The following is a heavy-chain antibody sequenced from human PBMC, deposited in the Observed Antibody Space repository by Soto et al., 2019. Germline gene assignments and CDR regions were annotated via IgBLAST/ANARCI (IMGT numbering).Heavy chain of an antibody. CDR1: GGSISSGGYY. V-gene: IGHV4-31*03. D-gene: IGHD3-9*01. Sequence: QVQLQESGPGLVKPSQTLSLTCTVSGGSISSGGYYWSWIRQHPGKGLEWIGYIYYSGSTYYNPSLKSRVNKSGDTSKYQFSLKLSSVTAADTAVYYCARDSPYYDILTGYPYYDYGMDVWGQGTTVTVSS. J-gene: IGHJ6*02. CDR3: ARDSPYYDILTGYPYYDYGMDV. CDR2: IYYSGST.